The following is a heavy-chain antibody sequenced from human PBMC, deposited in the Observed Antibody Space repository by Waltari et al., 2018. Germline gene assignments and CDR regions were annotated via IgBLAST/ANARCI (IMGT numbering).Heavy chain of an antibody. D-gene: IGHD3-10*01. J-gene: IGHJ4*02. Sequence: QVQLVQSGAEVKKPGSSVKVSCKASGGTFSSYAISWVRQAPGQGLEWMGGSIPIFGTANYAQKGQGRVTITADESTSTAYMELSSLRSEDTAVYYCVTSQGVIITPPTTFDYWGQGTLVTVSS. CDR1: GGTFSSYA. CDR3: VTSQGVIITPPTTFDY. CDR2: SIPIFGTA. V-gene: IGHV1-69*13.